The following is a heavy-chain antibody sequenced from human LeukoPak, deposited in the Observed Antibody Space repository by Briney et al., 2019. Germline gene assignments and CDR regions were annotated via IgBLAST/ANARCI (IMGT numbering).Heavy chain of an antibody. V-gene: IGHV4-39*01. J-gene: IGHJ5*02. Sequence: PSETLSLTCKVFGIYLSHSSYYWGWIRQPPGKGLEWIGSIYYSGSTYYNPSLKSRVTISVDTSKHQFSLKLSAVTAADTAVYYCVRRGEASGSSRWLNWFDPWGQGTLVTVFS. CDR2: IYYSGST. CDR3: VRRGEASGSSRWLNWFDP. CDR1: GIYLSHSSYY. D-gene: IGHD6-19*01.